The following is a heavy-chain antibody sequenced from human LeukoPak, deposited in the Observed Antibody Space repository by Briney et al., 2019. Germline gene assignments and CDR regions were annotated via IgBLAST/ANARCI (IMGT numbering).Heavy chain of an antibody. CDR3: ARGTRLGYFDWLAFDY. CDR2: INAGNGNT. J-gene: IGHJ4*02. Sequence: GASVKVSCKVSGYTFTSYAMHWVRQAPGQRLEWMGWINAGNGNTKYSQKFQGRVTITRDTSASTAYMELSSLRSEDTAVYYCARGTRLGYFDWLAFDYWGQGTLVTVSS. V-gene: IGHV1-3*01. D-gene: IGHD3-9*01. CDR1: GYTFTSYA.